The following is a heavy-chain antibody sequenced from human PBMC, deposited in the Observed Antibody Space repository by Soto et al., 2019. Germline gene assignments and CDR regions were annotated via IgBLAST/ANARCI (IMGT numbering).Heavy chain of an antibody. J-gene: IGHJ4*02. D-gene: IGHD6-19*01. CDR3: ARGAVAGEFDY. CDR1: EFTFSSYA. V-gene: IGHV3-30-3*01. CDR2: ISYDGSNK. Sequence: GGSLRLSCAASEFTFSSYAMHWVRQAPGKGLEWVAVISYDGSNKYYADSVKGRFTISRDNSKNTLYLQMNSLRAEDTAVYYCARGAVAGEFDYWGQGTLVTVSS.